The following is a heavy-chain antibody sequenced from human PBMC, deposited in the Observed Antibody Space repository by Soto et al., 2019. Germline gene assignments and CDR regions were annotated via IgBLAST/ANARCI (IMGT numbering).Heavy chain of an antibody. V-gene: IGHV3-23*01. D-gene: IGHD3-10*01. Sequence: EVQLLESGGGLVQPGGSLRLSCAASGFTFNNYAMTWVRQAPGKGLEWVLAISGGGDTTSYAYSVKGRLTVSRDGSKNTLYLRMSSLRAEDTALYCCAKGRGGSGSLTPRVDFWGQGTLVTVSS. CDR2: ISGGGDTT. CDR1: GFTFNNYA. CDR3: AKGRGGSGSLTPRVDF. J-gene: IGHJ4*02.